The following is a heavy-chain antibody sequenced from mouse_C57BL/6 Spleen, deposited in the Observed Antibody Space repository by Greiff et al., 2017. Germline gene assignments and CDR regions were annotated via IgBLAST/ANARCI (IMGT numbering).Heavy chain of an antibody. CDR1: GYAFSSYW. CDR3: ARAGLTYYFDY. D-gene: IGHD3-1*01. V-gene: IGHV1-80*01. CDR2: IYPGDGDT. J-gene: IGHJ2*01. Sequence: QVHVKQSGAELVKPGASVKISCKASGYAFSSYWMNWVKQRPGKGLEWIGQIYPGDGDTNYNGKFKGKATLTADKSSSTAYMQLSSLTSEDSAVYFCARAGLTYYFDYWGQGTTLTVSS.